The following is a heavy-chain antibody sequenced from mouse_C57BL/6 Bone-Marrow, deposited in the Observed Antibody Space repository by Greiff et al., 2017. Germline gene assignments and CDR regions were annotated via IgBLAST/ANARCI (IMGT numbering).Heavy chain of an antibody. D-gene: IGHD4-1*01. CDR3: ARSGPLGRSFDY. V-gene: IGHV1-55*01. CDR2: IYPTSGRT. J-gene: IGHJ2*01. Sequence: VQLQQPGAELVKPGASVKMSCKASGSTFTSYWITWVKQRPGQGLEWIGDIYPTSGRTNYTEKFKSQAILTVDTSSNTAYMQLSSLTSEDSAFFYCARSGPLGRSFDYWGQGTTLTVSS. CDR1: GSTFTSYW.